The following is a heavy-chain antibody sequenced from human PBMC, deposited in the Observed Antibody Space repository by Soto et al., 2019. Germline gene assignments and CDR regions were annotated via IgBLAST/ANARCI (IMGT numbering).Heavy chain of an antibody. CDR1: GGTFSSYA. CDR3: ARDVLVPAAILYYGMDV. CDR2: IIPIFGTA. D-gene: IGHD2-2*01. V-gene: IGHV1-69*12. Sequence: QVQLVQSGAEVKKPGSSVKVSCKASGGTFSSYAISWVRQAPGQGLEWMGGIIPIFGTANYAQKFQGRVTITADESTSTAYMELSSLRSEDTAVYYCARDVLVPAAILYYGMDVWGQGTTVTVSS. J-gene: IGHJ6*02.